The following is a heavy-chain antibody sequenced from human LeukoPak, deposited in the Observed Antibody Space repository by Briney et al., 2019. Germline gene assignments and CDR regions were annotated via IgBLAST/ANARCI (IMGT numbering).Heavy chain of an antibody. Sequence: SETLSLTCTVSGGSISSYYWNLFRQSPGKGLEWIGYIYYSGSTYYNPSLKSRVTISVDTSKNQFSLKLSSVTAADTAVYYCARGEFGRFGGLLTLDYWGQGTLVTVSS. J-gene: IGHJ4*02. CDR3: ARGEFGRFGGLLTLDY. D-gene: IGHD3-10*01. CDR1: GGSISSYY. CDR2: IYYSGST. V-gene: IGHV4-59*08.